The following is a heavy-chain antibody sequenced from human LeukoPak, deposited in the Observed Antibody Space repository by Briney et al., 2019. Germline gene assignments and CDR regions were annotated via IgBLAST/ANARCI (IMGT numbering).Heavy chain of an antibody. CDR1: GYSISSGYY. CDR3: ARARSSGWPDY. V-gene: IGHV4-38-2*02. Sequence: PSETLSLTCTVSGYSISSGYYWGWIRQPPGKGLEWIGSIYHSGSTYYNPSLKSRVTISVDTSKNQFSLKLSSVTAADTAVYYCARARSSGWPDYWGQGALVTVSS. CDR2: IYHSGST. D-gene: IGHD6-19*01. J-gene: IGHJ4*02.